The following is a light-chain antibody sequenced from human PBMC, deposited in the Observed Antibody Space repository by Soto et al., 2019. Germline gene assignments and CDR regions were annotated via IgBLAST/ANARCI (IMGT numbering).Light chain of an antibody. J-gene: IGLJ2*01. CDR1: SSDVGGYNY. CDR3: SSYAGIKVVV. V-gene: IGLV2-8*01. CDR2: DVN. Sequence: QSALTQPPSAPGSPGQSVTISCTGTSSDVGGYNYVSWYQKHPGKAPKLMIYDVNKRPPGVPDRFSGSKSGNTASLTVSGLQAEDEADDYCSSYAGIKVVVFGGGTKLTV.